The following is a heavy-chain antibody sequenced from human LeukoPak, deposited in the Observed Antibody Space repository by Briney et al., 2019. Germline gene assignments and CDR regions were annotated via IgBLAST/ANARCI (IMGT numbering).Heavy chain of an antibody. CDR2: IYTSGST. CDR3: ARERFDILTGYMGENWFDP. D-gene: IGHD3-9*01. CDR1: GGSISSGSYY. V-gene: IGHV4-61*02. J-gene: IGHJ5*02. Sequence: KASETLSLTCTVSGGSISSGSYYWSWIRQPAGKGLEWIGRIYTSGSTNYNPSLKSRVTISVDTSKNQFSLKLSSVTAADTAVYYCARERFDILTGYMGENWFDPWGQGTPVTVSS.